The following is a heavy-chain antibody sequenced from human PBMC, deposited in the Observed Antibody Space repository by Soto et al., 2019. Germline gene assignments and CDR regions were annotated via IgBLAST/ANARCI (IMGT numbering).Heavy chain of an antibody. Sequence: EVQLVESGGGLVQPGGSLRLSCAASGFIVWRNYMSWVRQAPGKGLEWVSVIYSGGTTKYADSVKGRFTISRHDSKNTLYLQMNSLRAEATAVYYCARGPGDSPLKAARPGGFDPWGQGTLVTVSS. D-gene: IGHD6-6*01. V-gene: IGHV3-53*04. CDR1: GFIVWRNY. CDR2: IYSGGTT. J-gene: IGHJ5*02. CDR3: ARGPGDSPLKAARPGGFDP.